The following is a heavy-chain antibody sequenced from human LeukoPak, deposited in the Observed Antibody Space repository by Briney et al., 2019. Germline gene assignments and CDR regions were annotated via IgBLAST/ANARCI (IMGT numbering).Heavy chain of an antibody. Sequence: GGSLRLSCAASRFTFSSYAMGCVRQAPGKGLEWVSAISGNGGSTYYVDSVKGRFTISRDNSKNTLSLQMNSLRAEDTAVYYCAKVHGRYSTYFYFGLWGRGTLVTVSS. CDR2: ISGNGGST. CDR3: AKVHGRYSTYFYFGL. D-gene: IGHD1-26*01. CDR1: RFTFSSYA. J-gene: IGHJ2*01. V-gene: IGHV3-23*01.